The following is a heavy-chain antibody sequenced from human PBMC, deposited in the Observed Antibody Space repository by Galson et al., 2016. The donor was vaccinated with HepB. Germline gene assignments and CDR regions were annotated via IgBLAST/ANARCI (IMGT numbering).Heavy chain of an antibody. V-gene: IGHV4-34*01. D-gene: IGHD3-16*02. CDR2: VNHSGRT. CDR3: ARGRGGTFGDYIWGNSRSAPFFDY. CDR1: GGPFRGYY. Sequence: SETLSITCAVYGGPFRGYYWSWIRQPLGKGLEWIGDVNHSGRTNFNPSLKSRVTMSVDTSKNQFSLKLSSVTAADTAMYYCARGRGGTFGDYIWGNSRSAPFFDYWGQGILVTVSS. J-gene: IGHJ4*02.